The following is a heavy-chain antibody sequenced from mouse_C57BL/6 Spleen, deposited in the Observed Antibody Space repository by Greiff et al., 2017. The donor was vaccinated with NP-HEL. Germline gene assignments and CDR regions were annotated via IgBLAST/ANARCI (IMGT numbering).Heavy chain of an antibody. Sequence: EVQLLESGPGLVKPSQSLSLTCSVTGYSITSGYYWYWIRQFPGNKLEWMGYIRYDGSTNYNPSLKNRISITRDTSKNQFFLKLNSVTTEDTAAYYCAREGALLGFDYWGQGTTLTVSS. V-gene: IGHV3-6*01. CDR2: IRYDGST. D-gene: IGHD1-1*01. CDR1: GYSITSGYY. CDR3: AREGALLGFDY. J-gene: IGHJ2*01.